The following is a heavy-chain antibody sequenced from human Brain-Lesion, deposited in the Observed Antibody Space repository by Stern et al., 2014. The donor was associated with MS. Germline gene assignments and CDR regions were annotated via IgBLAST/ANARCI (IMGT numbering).Heavy chain of an antibody. V-gene: IGHV4-30-4*01. CDR3: ARVTGDGFGHGYSSFYGLDV. CDR2: IYYSGSS. J-gene: IGHJ6*02. CDR1: DDSINSDIYY. D-gene: IGHD1-20*01. Sequence: QLQLQESGPGLVKPSQTLSLTCTVSDDSINSDIYYWSWIRQPPGKGLEWIGYIYYSGSSYYTPSLKSRVTMSLDTSKNQFSLRLGSVTAADMAVYYCARVTGDGFGHGYSSFYGLDVWGQGTTVTVSS.